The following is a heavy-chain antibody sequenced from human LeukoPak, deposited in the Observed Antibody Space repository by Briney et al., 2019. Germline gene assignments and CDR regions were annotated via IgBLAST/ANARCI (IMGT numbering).Heavy chain of an antibody. CDR2: INVDSGDT. J-gene: IGHJ4*02. CDR1: LDTFTGYY. V-gene: IGHV1-2*02. D-gene: IGHD3-10*01. Sequence: ASVKVSCKASLDTFTGYYIHWVRQAPGQGLEWMGWINVDSGDTNYAQKFQGRVTMTRDTSISTAYMDLSRLKSDDTAVYYCAPRGESASLHFDYWGQGTLVTVSS. CDR3: APRGESASLHFDY.